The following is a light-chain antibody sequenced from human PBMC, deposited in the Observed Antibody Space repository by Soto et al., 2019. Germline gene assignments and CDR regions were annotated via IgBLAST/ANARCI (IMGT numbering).Light chain of an antibody. CDR3: QQYSDYPRT. Sequence: DIQMTQSPSSLSASVGDRVTITCRASQSISSQLAWYQQKPGKAPKLLIYDASSLEGGVPSRFSGSGSGTEFTLTISSLQPDDFATYYCQQYSDYPRTFGQGTKGDIK. CDR2: DAS. J-gene: IGKJ1*01. CDR1: QSISSQ. V-gene: IGKV1-5*01.